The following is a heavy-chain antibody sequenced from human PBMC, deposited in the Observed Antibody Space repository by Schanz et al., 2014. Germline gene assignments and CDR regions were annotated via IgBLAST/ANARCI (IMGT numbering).Heavy chain of an antibody. CDR2: IIPVLNIA. V-gene: IGHV1-69*02. J-gene: IGHJ4*02. CDR3: ARGYGDSPTDF. D-gene: IGHD4-17*01. Sequence: QLQLVQSGAEVKKPGSSVKVSCKLSGGTFSSSTISWMRQAPGQGLEWMGKIIPVLNIATYAQRFQGRVTITADRSTSTAYMELSNLRSEDTAVYYCARGYGDSPTDFWGQGTLVTVSS. CDR1: GGTFSSST.